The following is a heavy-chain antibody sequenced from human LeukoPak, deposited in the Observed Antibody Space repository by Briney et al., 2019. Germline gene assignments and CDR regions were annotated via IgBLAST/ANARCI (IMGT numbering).Heavy chain of an antibody. V-gene: IGHV3-23*01. CDR1: GFTFTSYA. Sequence: GGSLRLSCAASGFTFTSYAMSWVRQPPGKGLEWVSSISDSGGSTFYADSVKGRFTISRDNSKNTLYLQMNSLRAEDTAIYYCAKDVFELYDIYDHWGQGTLVTVSS. J-gene: IGHJ4*02. CDR3: AKDVFELYDIYDH. CDR2: ISDSGGST. D-gene: IGHD3-9*01.